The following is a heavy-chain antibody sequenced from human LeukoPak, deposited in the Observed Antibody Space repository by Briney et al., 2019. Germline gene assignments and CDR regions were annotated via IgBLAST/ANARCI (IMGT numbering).Heavy chain of an antibody. J-gene: IGHJ5*02. Sequence: SETLSLTCAVYGGSFSGYYWSWIRQPPGKGLEWIGEINHSGSTNYNPSLKSRVTISVDTSKNQSSLKLSSVTAADTAVYYCARGFMVGMRWLQLRGWLCPWGQGTLVTV. CDR2: INHSGST. V-gene: IGHV4-34*01. CDR3: ARGFMVGMRWLQLRGWLCP. D-gene: IGHD5-24*01. CDR1: GGSFSGYY.